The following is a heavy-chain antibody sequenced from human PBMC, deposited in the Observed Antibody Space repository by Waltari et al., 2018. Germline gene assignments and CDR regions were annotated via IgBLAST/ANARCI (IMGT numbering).Heavy chain of an antibody. CDR2: IWYDGSKK. Sequence: QEKLVESGGGVVQSGRSLKLSCEASGFSFTNYGMHWVRQAPGKGLEWVAIIWYDGSKKYYVDSVKGRFDISRDNSRNTLYLQMDSLRAEDTAVYFCARDQYGESFYYAMNVWGQGTAVTVSS. D-gene: IGHD1-26*01. J-gene: IGHJ6*02. CDR3: ARDQYGESFYYAMNV. CDR1: GFSFTNYG. V-gene: IGHV3-33*01.